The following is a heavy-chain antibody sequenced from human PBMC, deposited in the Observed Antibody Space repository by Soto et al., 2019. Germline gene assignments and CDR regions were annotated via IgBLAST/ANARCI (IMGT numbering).Heavy chain of an antibody. CDR1: GYSFTSYW. D-gene: IGHD5-18*01. V-gene: IGHV5-51*03. J-gene: IGHJ4*02. CDR3: AKYSEKDTAMVAY. CDR2: IYPGDSDT. Sequence: GESLKISCKGSGYSFTSYWIGWVRQMPGKGLEWMGIIYPGDSDTRYSPSFQGQVTISADKSISTAYLQWSSLKASDTAMYYCAKYSEKDTAMVAYWGQGTLVTVSS.